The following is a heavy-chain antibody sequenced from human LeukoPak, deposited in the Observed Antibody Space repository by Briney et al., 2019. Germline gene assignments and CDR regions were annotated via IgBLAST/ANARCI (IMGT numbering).Heavy chain of an antibody. CDR2: ISYDGSNK. CDR1: GFTFSSYA. D-gene: IGHD3-22*01. Sequence: PGGSLRLSCAASGFTFSSYAMHWVRQAPGKGLEWVAVISYDGSNKYYADSVKGRFTISRDNSKNTLYLQMNSLRAEDTAVYYCARSLSSAYLDYWGQGTLVTVSS. V-gene: IGHV3-30-3*01. J-gene: IGHJ4*02. CDR3: ARSLSSAYLDY.